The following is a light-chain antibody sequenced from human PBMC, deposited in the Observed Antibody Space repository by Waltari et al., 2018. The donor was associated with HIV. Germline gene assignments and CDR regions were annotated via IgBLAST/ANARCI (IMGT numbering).Light chain of an antibody. CDR1: SSDVGGYNY. Sequence: QSALTQPASVSGSPGQSVTISCTGTSSDVGGYNYVAWFQHHPGKAPKLIIYHVTKRPSGVPDRFSASKSGNTASLTISGLQAEDEAEYYCCSNAARATYVFGTGTQVTVL. CDR3: CSNAARATYV. J-gene: IGLJ1*01. CDR2: HVT. V-gene: IGLV2-11*01.